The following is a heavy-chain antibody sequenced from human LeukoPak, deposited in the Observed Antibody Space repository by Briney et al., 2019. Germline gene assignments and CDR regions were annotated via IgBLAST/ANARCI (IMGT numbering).Heavy chain of an antibody. CDR1: GFSVGSFG. V-gene: IGHV3-23*01. Sequence: GGSLRLSCTVSGFSVGSFGMSWVRQAPGKGLEWISAISVDGETAYYADSVKGRFIISRDNSKNTLYLQLSSLRAEDAAVYYCAQGYSSGYYPYWGQGALVSVSS. CDR2: ISVDGETA. CDR3: AQGYSSGYYPY. D-gene: IGHD3-22*01. J-gene: IGHJ4*02.